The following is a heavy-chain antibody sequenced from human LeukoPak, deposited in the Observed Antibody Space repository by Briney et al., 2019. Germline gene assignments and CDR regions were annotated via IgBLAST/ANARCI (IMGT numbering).Heavy chain of an antibody. V-gene: IGHV4-59*08. Sequence: SETLSLTCTVSGGSISSYYWSWIRQPPGKGLEWIGYIYYSGSTNYNPSLKSRVTISVDTSKNQFSLKLSSLTAADTAAYYCARQGYYYYYMDVWGKGTTVTISS. CDR2: IYYSGST. CDR3: ARQGYYYYYMDV. J-gene: IGHJ6*03. CDR1: GGSISSYY.